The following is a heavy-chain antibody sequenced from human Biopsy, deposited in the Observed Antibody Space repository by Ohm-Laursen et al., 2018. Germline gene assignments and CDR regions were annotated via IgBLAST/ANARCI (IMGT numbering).Heavy chain of an antibody. Sequence: GTLSLTCTVSGDSLTSGPENWSWIRQSPGQGLEYIGFIYSGGNTNYSPSLKNRVTMSVDTSKNQFYLKLYSVTAADTAVYYCARGRRTSGWPYFNNWGQGALVIVSP. D-gene: IGHD6-19*01. J-gene: IGHJ4*02. CDR2: IYSGGNT. CDR1: GDSLTSGPEN. V-gene: IGHV4-61*01. CDR3: ARGRRTSGWPYFNN.